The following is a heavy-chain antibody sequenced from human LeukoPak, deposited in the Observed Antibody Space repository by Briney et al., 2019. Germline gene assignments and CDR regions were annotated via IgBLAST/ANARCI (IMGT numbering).Heavy chain of an antibody. CDR3: ARGPGYSSSWYNY. CDR2: IYHRGST. J-gene: IGHJ4*02. CDR1: GYSISNGYY. Sequence: PSETLSLTCTVSGYSISNGYYWGWLRQPPGKGLEWVGSIYHRGSTYYNPSLTSRVTISLDRSKKTFSLKLSSVTAADTAVYYCARGPGYSSSWYNYWGQGTLVTVSS. V-gene: IGHV4-38-2*02. D-gene: IGHD6-13*01.